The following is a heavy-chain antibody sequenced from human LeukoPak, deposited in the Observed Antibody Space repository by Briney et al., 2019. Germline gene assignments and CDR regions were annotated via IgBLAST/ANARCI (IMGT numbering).Heavy chain of an antibody. Sequence: GGSLRLSCTASGFTFGDYGLSWVRQAPGKGLEWVGFIRRNVYGGTTEYAASVKGRFTISRDDSKSIAYLQMNSLKTEDTAVYYCTTGNDYGVDYWGQGTLVTVSS. CDR2: IRRNVYGGTT. V-gene: IGHV3-49*04. J-gene: IGHJ4*02. CDR1: GFTFGDYG. CDR3: TTGNDYGVDY. D-gene: IGHD4-17*01.